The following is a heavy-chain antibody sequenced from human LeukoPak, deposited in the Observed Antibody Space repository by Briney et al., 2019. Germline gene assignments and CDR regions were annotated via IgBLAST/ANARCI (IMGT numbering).Heavy chain of an antibody. CDR1: GYTFTSYA. CDR2: ISAGNGNT. V-gene: IGHV1-3*01. J-gene: IGHJ4*02. D-gene: IGHD6-13*01. Sequence: ASVKVSCKASGYTFTSYAIHWVRQAPGQRLEWMGWISAGNGNTKYSQNFQGRVTFISNTSATTAFMELSSLRSEDAAVYYCARGRYSSSWYYFDYWGQGTLVTVSS. CDR3: ARGRYSSSWYYFDY.